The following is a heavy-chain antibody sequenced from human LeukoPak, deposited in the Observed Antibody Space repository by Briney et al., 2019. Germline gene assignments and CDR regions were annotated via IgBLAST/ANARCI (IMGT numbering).Heavy chain of an antibody. V-gene: IGHV4-34*01. Sequence: NTSETLSLTCAVYGGSFSGYYWSWIRQPPGKRRERIGEINQSGSTNYNPSLKSRVTISVDTSKNQFSLKLSSVTAADTAVYYCARGALEGYCSGGSCPFFDYWGQGTLVTVSS. CDR1: GGSFSGYY. J-gene: IGHJ4*02. CDR2: INQSGST. D-gene: IGHD2-15*01. CDR3: ARGALEGYCSGGSCPFFDY.